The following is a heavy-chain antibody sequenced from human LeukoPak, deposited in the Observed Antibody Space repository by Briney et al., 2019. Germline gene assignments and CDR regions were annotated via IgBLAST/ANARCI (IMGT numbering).Heavy chain of an antibody. Sequence: GGSLRLSCAASGFTFSSYAMSWVRQAPGKGLEWVSAISGSGGSTYYADSVKGRFTISRDNSKNTLYLQMNSLRAEDTAVYYCAREIGQFGEYTLDYWGQGTLVTVSS. CDR2: ISGSGGST. D-gene: IGHD3-10*01. CDR3: AREIGQFGEYTLDY. CDR1: GFTFSSYA. V-gene: IGHV3-23*01. J-gene: IGHJ4*02.